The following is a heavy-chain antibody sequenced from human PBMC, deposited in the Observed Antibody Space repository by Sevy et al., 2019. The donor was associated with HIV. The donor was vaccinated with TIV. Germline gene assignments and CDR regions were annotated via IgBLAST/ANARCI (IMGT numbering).Heavy chain of an antibody. D-gene: IGHD3-10*02. CDR2: ISFDGSSH. J-gene: IGHJ4*02. V-gene: IGHV3-30*18. CDR3: TKESLRGTYIRGDFDH. CDR1: GFTFQTFG. Sequence: GGSLRLSCSAFGFTFQTFGMHWVRQAPGKGPEWLAVISFDGSSHNYADSVKGRFTISRDNSKNGLFLQMNSLIPNDTAVYFCTKESLRGTYIRGDFDHWGQGTVVTVSS.